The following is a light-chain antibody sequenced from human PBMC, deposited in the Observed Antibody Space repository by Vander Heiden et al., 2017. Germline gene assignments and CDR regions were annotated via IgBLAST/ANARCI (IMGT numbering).Light chain of an antibody. Sequence: SSELTQPSSVSVSPGQTARITRSGDVLAKKYARWFQQKPGQAPVLVIYKDSERPSGIPGRFSGSSSGTTVTLTISGAQVEDEADYYCYSAADNNHVVFGGGTKLTVL. CDR2: KDS. CDR3: YSAADNNHVV. V-gene: IGLV3-27*01. CDR1: VLAKKY. J-gene: IGLJ2*01.